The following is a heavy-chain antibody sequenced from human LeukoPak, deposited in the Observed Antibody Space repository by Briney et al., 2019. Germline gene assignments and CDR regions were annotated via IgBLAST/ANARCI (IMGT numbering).Heavy chain of an antibody. CDR2: IYTSGST. CDR1: GGSISSGSYY. V-gene: IGHV4-61*02. D-gene: IGHD5-24*01. J-gene: IGHJ4*02. CDR3: ARDGYNYRRFDY. Sequence: PSETLSLTCTVSGGSISSGSYYWSWIRLPAGKGLEWIGRIYTSGSTNYNPSLKSRGTISVDTSKNQFSLKLSSVTAADTAVYYCARDGYNYRRFDYWGQGTLVTVSS.